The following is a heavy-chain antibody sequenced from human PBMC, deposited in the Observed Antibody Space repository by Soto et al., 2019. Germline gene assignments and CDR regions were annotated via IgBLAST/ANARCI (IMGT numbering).Heavy chain of an antibody. CDR3: ARGRVIIKNYYYYGMDV. CDR1: GGSISSSNW. CDR2: IYHSGST. J-gene: IGHJ6*02. Sequence: PSETLSLTCAVSGGSISSSNWWSWVRQPPGKGLEWIGEIYHSGSTNYNPSLKSRVTISVDKSKNQFSLKLSSVTAADTAVYYCARGRVIIKNYYYYGMDVWGQGTTVTVSS. D-gene: IGHD3-3*01. V-gene: IGHV4-4*02.